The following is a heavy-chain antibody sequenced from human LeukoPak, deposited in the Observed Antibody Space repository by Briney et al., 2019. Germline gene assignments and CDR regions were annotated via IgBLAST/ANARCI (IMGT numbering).Heavy chain of an antibody. D-gene: IGHD3-9*01. CDR2: IKEDGSEQ. Sequence: PGGSLRLSCVASGFTFSTYWMSWVRQAPGKGLEWVGNIKEDGSEQKYVDSVKGRFTISRDSAKNSVYLEMNSLRAEDTGIYYCARDSNGRDYDTWLWGQGTLVIVSS. CDR3: ARDSNGRDYDTWL. V-gene: IGHV3-7*01. CDR1: GFTFSTYW. J-gene: IGHJ4*02.